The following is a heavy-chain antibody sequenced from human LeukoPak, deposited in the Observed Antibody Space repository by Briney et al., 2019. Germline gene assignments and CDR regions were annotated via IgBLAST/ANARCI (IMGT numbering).Heavy chain of an antibody. V-gene: IGHV4-59*08. CDR3: ARQITMVRGVPYYFDY. CDR2: IYYSGST. Sequence: SETLSLTCTVSGGSISSYYWSWIRQPPGKGLEWIGYIYYSGSTNYNPSLKSRVTISVDKSKNQFSLKLSSVTAADTAVYYCARQITMVRGVPYYFDYWGQGTLVTVSS. J-gene: IGHJ4*02. D-gene: IGHD3-10*01. CDR1: GGSISSYY.